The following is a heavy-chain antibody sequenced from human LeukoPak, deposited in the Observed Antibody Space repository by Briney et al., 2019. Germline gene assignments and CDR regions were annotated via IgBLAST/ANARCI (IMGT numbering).Heavy chain of an antibody. CDR3: ARQSRYQPPYV. J-gene: IGHJ6*04. CDR2: VNESGGT. D-gene: IGHD2-2*01. CDR1: IDSFSNYH. Sequence: SETLSLTCAVYIDSFSNYHWNWIRQTPAKGMEWIGEVNESGGTNYNPSLKSRVTISVDTSKNQFSLKLSSVTAADTAVYYCARQSRYQPPYVWGKGTTVTISS. V-gene: IGHV4-34*01.